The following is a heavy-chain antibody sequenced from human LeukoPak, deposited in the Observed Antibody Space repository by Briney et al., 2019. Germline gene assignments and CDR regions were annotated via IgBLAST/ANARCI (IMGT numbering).Heavy chain of an antibody. CDR3: ARAHGLGIAAAIFDY. D-gene: IGHD6-13*01. Sequence: GGSLRLSCAASGFTFSDYFMSWIRQAPGQGLEWVSYISLSGSITYYADSVKGRFTISRDNAKNSLYLQMNSLRAEDTAVYYCARAHGLGIAAAIFDYWGQGTLVTVSS. CDR1: GFTFSDYF. J-gene: IGHJ4*02. V-gene: IGHV3-11*01. CDR2: ISLSGSIT.